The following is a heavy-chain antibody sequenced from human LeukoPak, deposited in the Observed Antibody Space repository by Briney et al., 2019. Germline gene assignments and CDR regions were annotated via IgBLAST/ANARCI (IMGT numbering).Heavy chain of an antibody. CDR2: INPSGGST. CDR1: GGTFSSYA. J-gene: IGHJ4*02. CDR3: ARGGGTYYYDSSGYPGDY. Sequence: GASVKVSCKASGGTFSSYAISWVRQAPGQGLEWMGIINPSGGSTSYAQKFQGRVTMTRDTSTSTVYMELSSLRSEDTAVYYCARGGGTYYYDSSGYPGDYWGQGTLVTVSS. V-gene: IGHV1-46*01. D-gene: IGHD3-22*01.